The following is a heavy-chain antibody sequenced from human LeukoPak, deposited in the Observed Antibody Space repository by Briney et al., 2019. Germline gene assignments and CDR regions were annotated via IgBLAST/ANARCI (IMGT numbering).Heavy chain of an antibody. CDR2: TYYRSKWYN. Sequence: SQTLSLTCAISWDSVSSNSAAWNWIRQSPSRGLEWLGRTYYRSKWYNDYAVSVKSRITINPDTSKNQFSLQLSSVTAADTAVYYCARDKVSPVTPGRGWFDPWGQGTPVTVSS. CDR3: ARDKVSPVTPGRGWFDP. V-gene: IGHV6-1*01. J-gene: IGHJ5*02. D-gene: IGHD4-23*01. CDR1: WDSVSSNSAA.